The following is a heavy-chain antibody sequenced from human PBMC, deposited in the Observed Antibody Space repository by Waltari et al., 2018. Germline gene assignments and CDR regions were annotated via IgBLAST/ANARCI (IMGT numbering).Heavy chain of an antibody. J-gene: IGHJ4*02. CDR1: GYSFTSYW. V-gene: IGHV5-51*01. D-gene: IGHD2-15*01. Sequence: EVQLVQSGAEVKKPGESLKISCKGSGYSFTSYWIGWVRQMPGKGLEWMGIIYPGDSDPRYSPSFQGQVTISADQSISTAYLQWSSLKASDTAMYYCARRGHCSGGSCYSYYFDYWGQGTLVTVSS. CDR2: IYPGDSDP. CDR3: ARRGHCSGGSCYSYYFDY.